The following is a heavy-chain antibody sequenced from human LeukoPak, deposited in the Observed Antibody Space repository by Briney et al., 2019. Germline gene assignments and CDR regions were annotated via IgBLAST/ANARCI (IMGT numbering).Heavy chain of an antibody. CDR2: IWYDGSNK. CDR3: ARGDGYDDAEYLQH. V-gene: IGHV3-33*01. Sequence: GGSLRLSCAASGFTFSSYGMHWVRQAPGKGLEWVAVIWYDGSNKYYGDSVKGRFTISRDNSKKTLYLQMNSLRVEDTAVYYCARGDGYDDAEYLQHWGQGTLVTAS. D-gene: IGHD5-24*01. CDR1: GFTFSSYG. J-gene: IGHJ1*01.